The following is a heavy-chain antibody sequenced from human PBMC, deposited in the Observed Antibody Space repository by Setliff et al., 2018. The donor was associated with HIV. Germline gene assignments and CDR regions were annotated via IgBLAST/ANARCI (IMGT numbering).Heavy chain of an antibody. CDR3: ARDSPYYFDSSGYYNEYLHH. D-gene: IGHD3-22*01. V-gene: IGHV1-18*01. CDR2: ISTYNGNT. Sequence: ASVKVSCKASGYTFIHFGISWARQAPGQGLEWMGWISTYNGNTIYAQKLQGRVTMTTDTSTNTAYMELRSLRSDDTAVYYCARDSPYYFDSSGYYNEYLHHWGQGTLVTVSS. CDR1: GYTFIHFG. J-gene: IGHJ1*01.